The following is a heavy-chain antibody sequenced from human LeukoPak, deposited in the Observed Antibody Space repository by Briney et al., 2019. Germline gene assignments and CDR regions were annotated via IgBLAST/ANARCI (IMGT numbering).Heavy chain of an antibody. J-gene: IGHJ4*02. CDR3: ARSPLSIAARPPFDN. CDR2: INPSGGST. D-gene: IGHD6-6*01. V-gene: IGHV1-46*01. Sequence: ASVKVSCKASGYTFTSYYVHWVRQALGQGLEWMGIINPSGGSTSYAQKFQGRVTMTRDTSTSTVYMELSSLRSEDTAVYYCARSPLSIAARPPFDNWGQGTLVTVSS. CDR1: GYTFTSYY.